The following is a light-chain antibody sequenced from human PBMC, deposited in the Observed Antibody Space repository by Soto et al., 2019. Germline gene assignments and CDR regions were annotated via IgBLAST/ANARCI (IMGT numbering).Light chain of an antibody. CDR1: QSVTSNY. V-gene: IGKV3-20*01. Sequence: EIVLTQSPGTLSLSPGERATLSCRASQSVTSNYLAWYQQKPGQAPRLLIYGASSRSTGIPDRFSGSGSGTDFTLSISRLKPEDFAVYYCQLYGDSPATFGQGTKVEIK. CDR2: GAS. J-gene: IGKJ1*01. CDR3: QLYGDSPAT.